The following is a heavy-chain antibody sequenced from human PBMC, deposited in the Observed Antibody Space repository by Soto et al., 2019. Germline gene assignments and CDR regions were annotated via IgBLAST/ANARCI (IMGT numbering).Heavy chain of an antibody. D-gene: IGHD2-15*01. V-gene: IGHV3-11*01. CDR3: ARDSTEGYCSGGSCSLPVLSWE. Sequence: QVQLVESGGGLVKPGGSLRLSCAASGFTFSDYYMSWIRQAPGKGLEWVSYISSSGSTIYYADSVKGRFTISRDNAKNSLYLQMNSLRAEDTAVYYCARDSTEGYCSGGSCSLPVLSWEWGQGTLVTVSS. CDR2: ISSSGSTI. CDR1: GFTFSDYY. J-gene: IGHJ4*02.